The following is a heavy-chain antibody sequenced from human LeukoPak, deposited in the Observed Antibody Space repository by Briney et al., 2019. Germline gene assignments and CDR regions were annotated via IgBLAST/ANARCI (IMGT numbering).Heavy chain of an antibody. D-gene: IGHD3-10*01. CDR2: TFSGGST. V-gene: IGHV3-66*04. Sequence: GGSLRLSCAASGFTFSSYGMNWVRQAPGKGLEWVSVTFSGGSTYYADSVKGRFTISRDNSKNTLYLQMNSLRAEDTAMYYCARHRYYGSGSYSFDYWGQGTLVTVSS. J-gene: IGHJ4*02. CDR3: ARHRYYGSGSYSFDY. CDR1: GFTFSSYG.